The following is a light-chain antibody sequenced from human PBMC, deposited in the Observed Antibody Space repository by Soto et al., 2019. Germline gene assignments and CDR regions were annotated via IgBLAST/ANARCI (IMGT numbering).Light chain of an antibody. CDR3: LQDYNYPWT. J-gene: IGKJ1*01. CDR1: QGIRND. V-gene: IGKV1-6*01. CDR2: AAS. Sequence: AIQMTQSPSSLSASVGDRVTITCRASQGIRNDLGWYQQKPGKAPKLLIYAASSLQIGVPSRFSGRGSGTDFTLTISSLQPEDFAPYYCLQDYNYPWTFGQGTKVEMK.